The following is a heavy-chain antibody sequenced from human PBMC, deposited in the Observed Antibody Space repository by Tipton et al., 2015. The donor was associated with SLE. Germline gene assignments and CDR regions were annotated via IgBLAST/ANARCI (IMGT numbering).Heavy chain of an antibody. CDR1: GGSISGSSYY. J-gene: IGHJ4*02. CDR2: IYYSGST. V-gene: IGHV4-39*01. CDR3: GSGSYYYFDN. D-gene: IGHD1-26*01. Sequence: TLSLTCPVSGGSISGSSYYWGWIRQPPGKGLEWIGSIYYSGSTYYNPSLKSRVTISVDTSKNQFSLKLSSVTAADTAAYYCGSGSYYYFDNWGQGTLVTVSS.